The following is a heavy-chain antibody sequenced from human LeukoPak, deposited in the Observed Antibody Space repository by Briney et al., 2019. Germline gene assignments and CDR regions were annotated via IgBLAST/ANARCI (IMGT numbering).Heavy chain of an antibody. Sequence: SETLSLTCTVSGGSITRFYWSWIRLPPGKGLELIGYIYYSGTTNYNPSLKSRVTISVDSSKNQFSLKLSSVTAADTAMYYCARGRKYTNGYRVTELGSGYFDYWGQGILVTVSS. CDR1: GGSITRFY. V-gene: IGHV4-59*01. CDR2: IYYSGTT. D-gene: IGHD5-18*01. J-gene: IGHJ4*02. CDR3: ARGRKYTNGYRVTELGSGYFDY.